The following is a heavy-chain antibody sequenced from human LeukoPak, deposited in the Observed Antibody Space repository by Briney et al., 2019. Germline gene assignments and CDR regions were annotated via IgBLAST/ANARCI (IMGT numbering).Heavy chain of an antibody. Sequence: GGSLRLSCAASGFTFSSYSMNWVRQAPGKGLEWVSSISSSSSYIYYADSVKGRFTISRDNAKNSLYLQMNSLRAEDTAVYYCARDGGRVRYFDSYYYYGMGVWGKGTTVTVSS. D-gene: IGHD3-9*01. CDR3: ARDGGRVRYFDSYYYYGMGV. V-gene: IGHV3-21*01. CDR1: GFTFSSYS. CDR2: ISSSSSYI. J-gene: IGHJ6*04.